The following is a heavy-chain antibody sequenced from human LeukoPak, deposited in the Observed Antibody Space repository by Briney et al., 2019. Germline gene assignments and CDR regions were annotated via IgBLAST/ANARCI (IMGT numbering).Heavy chain of an antibody. D-gene: IGHD1-14*01. CDR1: GFTFSSYA. V-gene: IGHV3-30-3*01. Sequence: PGGSLRLSCAASGFTFSSYAMHWVRQAPGKGLEWVAVISYDGSNKYYADSVKGRFTISRDNAKNSLYLQMNSLRAEDTALYYCAKELLTGMALGYWGQGTLVTVSS. CDR2: ISYDGSNK. CDR3: AKELLTGMALGY. J-gene: IGHJ4*02.